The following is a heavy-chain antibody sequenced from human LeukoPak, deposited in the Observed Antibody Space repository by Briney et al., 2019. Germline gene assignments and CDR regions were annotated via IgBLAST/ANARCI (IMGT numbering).Heavy chain of an antibody. J-gene: IGHJ6*02. V-gene: IGHV3-30*18. CDR2: ISYDGSNK. Sequence: GGSLRLSCAASGFTFSSYGMHWVRQAPGKGLEWVAVISYDGSNKYYADSVKGRFTISRDNSKNTLYLQMNSLRAEDTAVYYCAKVGYPTSRPKPNQGIYYYGMDVWGQGTTVTVSS. CDR3: AKVGYPTSRPKPNQGIYYYGMDV. CDR1: GFTFSSYG. D-gene: IGHD5-18*01.